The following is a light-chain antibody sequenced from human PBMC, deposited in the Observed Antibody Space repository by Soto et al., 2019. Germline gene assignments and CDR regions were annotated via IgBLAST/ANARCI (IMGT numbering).Light chain of an antibody. Sequence: DIQSTQAPSTLSASVGDRVTITCRASQSISRGLAWYQQKPGKAPKLLIYKASSLESGVPSRFSGSGSGTEFTLTISSLQPDDVATYDCQQYNSSPPWTFGQGTKVEIK. V-gene: IGKV1-5*03. CDR3: QQYNSSPPWT. J-gene: IGKJ1*01. CDR1: QSISRG. CDR2: KAS.